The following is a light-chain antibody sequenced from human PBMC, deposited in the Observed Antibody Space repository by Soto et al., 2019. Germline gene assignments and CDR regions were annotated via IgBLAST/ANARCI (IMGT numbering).Light chain of an antibody. J-gene: IGKJ2*01. V-gene: IGKV3-20*01. CDR3: QLYGFSPLYT. Sequence: EIVLTQSPGTLSLSPGERATLSCRASQSVSSNYFAWYQQKPGQAPRLVIYGASSRATGIPDRFSGRGSGTDFPLTISRLEPEDFAVYYCQLYGFSPLYTFGQGTKLEIK. CDR2: GAS. CDR1: QSVSSNY.